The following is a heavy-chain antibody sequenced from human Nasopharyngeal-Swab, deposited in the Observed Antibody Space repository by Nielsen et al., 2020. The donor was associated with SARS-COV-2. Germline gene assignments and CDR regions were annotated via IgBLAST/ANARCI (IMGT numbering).Heavy chain of an antibody. D-gene: IGHD3-10*01. Sequence: WIRQPPGKGLEWVAVIWYDGSNKYYADSVKGRFTISRDNSKNTLYLQMNSLRAEDTAVYYCAKLDMVRGVIITSYAFDIWGQGTMVTVSS. CDR2: IWYDGSNK. CDR3: AKLDMVRGVIITSYAFDI. J-gene: IGHJ3*02. V-gene: IGHV3-33*06.